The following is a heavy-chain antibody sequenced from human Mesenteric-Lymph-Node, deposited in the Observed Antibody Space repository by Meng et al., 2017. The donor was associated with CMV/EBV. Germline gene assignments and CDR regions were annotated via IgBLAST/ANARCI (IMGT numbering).Heavy chain of an antibody. CDR1: AFTFSSYA. D-gene: IGHD3-10*01. J-gene: IGHJ6*02. CDR3: ARVRFGNGGLNYYYYYGMDV. V-gene: IGHV3-30*04. CDR2: ISYDGSYK. Sequence: GESLKISCAASAFTFSSYAMHWVRQAPGKGLEWVAVISYDGSYKSYADSVKGRFTISRDNSKNTLYLQMNSLSAEDTAVYYCARVRFGNGGLNYYYYYGMDVWGQGTTVTVSS.